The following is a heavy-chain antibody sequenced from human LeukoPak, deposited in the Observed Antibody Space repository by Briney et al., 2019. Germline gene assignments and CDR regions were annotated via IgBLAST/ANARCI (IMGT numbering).Heavy chain of an antibody. D-gene: IGHD6-19*01. V-gene: IGHV3-23*01. CDR2: ISDSGGST. CDR1: GFTFSSYA. J-gene: IGHJ4*02. CDR3: AKDTGSRAVAGTPFDY. Sequence: PGGSLRLSCAASGFTFSSYAMSWVRQAPGKGLVWVAGISDSGGSTYYADSVKGRFTISRDNSKNTLYLQMNSLRAEDTALYYCAKDTGSRAVAGTPFDYWGQGALVTVSS.